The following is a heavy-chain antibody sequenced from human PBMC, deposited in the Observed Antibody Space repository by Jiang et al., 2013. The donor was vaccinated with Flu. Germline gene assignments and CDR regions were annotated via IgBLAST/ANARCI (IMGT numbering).Heavy chain of an antibody. CDR2: ISIDGRNN. CDR1: GFTFSSHA. J-gene: IGHJ2*01. Sequence: VQLLESGGGVVQPGRSLRLSCAASGFTFSSHAMHWVRQAPGKGLEWVAVISIDGRNNLYADSVKGRFTISRDNSKNTVYLQMNSLTPEDTALYHCARDSNYYDTSGWDWYFDLWGRGTQVTVSS. D-gene: IGHD3-22*01. CDR3: ARDSNYYDTSGWDWYFDL. V-gene: IGHV3-30*04.